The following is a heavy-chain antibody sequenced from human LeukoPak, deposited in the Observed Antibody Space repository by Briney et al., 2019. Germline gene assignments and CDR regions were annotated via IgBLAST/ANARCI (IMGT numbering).Heavy chain of an antibody. Sequence: SSVKVSCKASGGTFSSYAFSWMRQAPGQGLEWMGMTIPIGGIATYAQTFQGSISVTADKSTSTAYMELSSLRSEDTAVYYCVRAFEGLGVFLTASLYAMDVWGQGTTVTVSS. V-gene: IGHV1-69*04. J-gene: IGHJ6*02. D-gene: IGHD3-3*01. CDR3: VRAFEGLGVFLTASLYAMDV. CDR1: GGTFSSYA. CDR2: TIPIGGIA.